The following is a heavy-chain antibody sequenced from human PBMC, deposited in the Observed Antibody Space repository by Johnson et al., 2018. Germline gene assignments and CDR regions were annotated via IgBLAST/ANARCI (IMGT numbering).Heavy chain of an antibody. CDR3: ARDLALSGLVYYYYYGMDV. J-gene: IGHJ6*02. CDR2: ISSSSSYI. V-gene: IGHV3-21*01. Sequence: VRLVEAGGGLVKPGGSLRLCCAASGFTFSSYSMNWVRQAPGKGLEWVSSISSSSSYIYFADAVKGRFTISRDNAKNSLYLQMNSLRAEDTAVYYCARDLALSGLVYYYYYGMDVWGQGTTVTVSS. D-gene: IGHD3-10*01. CDR1: GFTFSSYS.